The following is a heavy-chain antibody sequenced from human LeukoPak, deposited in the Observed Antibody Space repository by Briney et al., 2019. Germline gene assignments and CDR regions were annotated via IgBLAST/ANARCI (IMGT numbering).Heavy chain of an antibody. CDR1: GGSLNSYY. CDR2: AYTSGSS. CDR3: ARGDYFDY. Sequence: PSETLSLTCTVSGGSLNSYYWSWSRQPAGKGLEWIGRAYTSGSSIYNPSLKSRVTMSVDTSKNQFSLKLSSVTAADTAVYYCARGDYFDYWGQGALVTVSS. J-gene: IGHJ4*02. V-gene: IGHV4-4*07.